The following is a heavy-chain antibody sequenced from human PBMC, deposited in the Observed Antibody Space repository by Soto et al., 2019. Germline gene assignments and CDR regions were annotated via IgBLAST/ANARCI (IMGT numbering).Heavy chain of an antibody. Sequence: VQLVQSGAEVKKPGGSVRISCTASGISYTTYAIHWVRQAPGQGLEWMGWINAGNGDTRYSQRSQGRVTLTTDTSATTTYMALSSLRSEDTSIYFCARAIRGYVTWGQGTLVTVSS. J-gene: IGHJ4*02. D-gene: IGHD5-12*01. CDR2: INAGNGDT. CDR1: GISYTTYA. V-gene: IGHV1-3*01. CDR3: ARAIRGYVT.